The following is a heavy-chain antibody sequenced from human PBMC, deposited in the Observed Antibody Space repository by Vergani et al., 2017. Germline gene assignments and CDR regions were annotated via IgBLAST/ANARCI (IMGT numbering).Heavy chain of an antibody. Sequence: QVQLVESGGGVVQPGGSLRLSCAASGFTFSSYGMHWVRQAPGKGLEWVAFIRYDGSNKYYADSVKGRFTISRDNSKNTLYLQMNSLRAVDTAVYYCAKDGPSSGWYLRKDYYYYGMDVWGQGTTVTVSS. CDR3: AKDGPSSGWYLRKDYYYYGMDV. J-gene: IGHJ6*02. D-gene: IGHD6-19*01. V-gene: IGHV3-30*02. CDR2: IRYDGSNK. CDR1: GFTFSSYG.